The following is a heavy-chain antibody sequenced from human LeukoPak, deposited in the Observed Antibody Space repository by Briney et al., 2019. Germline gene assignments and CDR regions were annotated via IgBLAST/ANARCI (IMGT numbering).Heavy chain of an antibody. CDR2: IYHSGST. CDR1: GGSISRSNW. D-gene: IGHD6-13*01. V-gene: IGHV4-4*02. CDR3: ARRYRSNSSSWYTPAFDI. J-gene: IGHJ3*02. Sequence: SETLSLTCAVSGGSISRSNWWSWVRQPPGKGLEWIGEIYHSGSTNYNPSLKSRVTISVDKSKNQFSLKLSSVTAADTAVYYCARRYRSNSSSWYTPAFDIWGQGTMVTVSS.